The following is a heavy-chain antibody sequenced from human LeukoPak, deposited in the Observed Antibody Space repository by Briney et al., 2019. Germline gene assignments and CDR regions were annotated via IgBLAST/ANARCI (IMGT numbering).Heavy chain of an antibody. J-gene: IGHJ4*02. CDR1: GFTFGDYA. Sequence: GGSLRLSCTASGFTFGDYAMSWVRQAPGKGLEWVSAISGSGGSTYYADSVKGRFTISRDNSKNTLYLQMNSLRAEDTAVYYCAKAPWYYDILTGYSTKESYFDYWGQGTLVTVSS. CDR3: AKAPWYYDILTGYSTKESYFDY. V-gene: IGHV3-23*01. CDR2: ISGSGGST. D-gene: IGHD3-9*01.